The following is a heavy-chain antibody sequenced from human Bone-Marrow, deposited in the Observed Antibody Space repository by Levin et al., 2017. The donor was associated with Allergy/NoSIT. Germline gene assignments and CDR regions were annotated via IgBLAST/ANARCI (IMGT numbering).Heavy chain of an antibody. V-gene: IGHV3-72*01. D-gene: IGHD1-14*01. CDR2: TRNKANSYTT. J-gene: IGHJ4*02. Sequence: PGESLKISCAASGFTFSDHYMDWVRQAPGKGLEWVGRTRNKANSYTTEYAASVKGRFTISRDDSKNSLYLQMNSLKTEDTAVYYCARLGTLGYWGQGTLVTVSS. CDR3: ARLGTLGY. CDR1: GFTFSDHY.